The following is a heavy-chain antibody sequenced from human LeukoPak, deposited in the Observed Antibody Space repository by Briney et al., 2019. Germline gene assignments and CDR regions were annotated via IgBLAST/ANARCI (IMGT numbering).Heavy chain of an antibody. V-gene: IGHV3-48*04. CDR2: ISSDGSTI. CDR3: TREDCSGGSCHSSKDPGNPDY. Sequence: QPGRSLRLSCAASGFTFSHYSMDWVRQAPGKGLEWVSYISSDGSTIYYADSVEGRFTISRDNSKKSVLLQMNSLRAEDTAVYYCTREDCSGGSCHSSKDPGNPDYWGQGTLVTVSS. J-gene: IGHJ4*02. D-gene: IGHD2-15*01. CDR1: GFTFSHYS.